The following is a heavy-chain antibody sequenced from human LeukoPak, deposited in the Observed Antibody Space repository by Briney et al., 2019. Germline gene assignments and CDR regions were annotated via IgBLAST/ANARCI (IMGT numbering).Heavy chain of an antibody. CDR2: IIPIFGTA. CDR1: GGTFSSYA. D-gene: IGHD6-19*01. Sequence: SVKVSCKASGGTFSSYAISWVRQAPGQGLEWMGGIIPIFGTANYAQKFQGRVTITADESTSTAYMELSSLRSEDTAVYYCARGRMAGTYVFDSWGQGTLVTVSS. J-gene: IGHJ4*02. CDR3: ARGRMAGTYVFDS. V-gene: IGHV1-69*13.